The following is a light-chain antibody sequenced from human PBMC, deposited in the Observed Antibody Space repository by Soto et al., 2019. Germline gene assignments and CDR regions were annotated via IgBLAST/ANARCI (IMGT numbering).Light chain of an antibody. V-gene: IGKV3-15*01. CDR3: QQYNSWPPIT. Sequence: DIVLPQSPGTLSLSPGERATLSCRASQSVRSTSLAWYQQKPGQAPRLLIYSASTRAPGIPTRFSGSGSGTEFTLTIGSLQSEDLAIYYCQQYNSWPPITFGGGTKVDIK. CDR2: SAS. CDR1: QSVRST. J-gene: IGKJ4*01.